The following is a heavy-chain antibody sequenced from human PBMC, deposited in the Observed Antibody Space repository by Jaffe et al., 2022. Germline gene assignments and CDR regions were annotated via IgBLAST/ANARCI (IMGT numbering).Heavy chain of an antibody. Sequence: QVRLVESGGGVVQPGGSLRLSCSASGFSFSHFGMYWVRQAPGKGLEGVALVREDGTKQYYADSVKGRFTISRDNSKNTLYLQMNSLRAEDTAVYYCAKDATGSSVSPYYFDSWGQGTLVTVSS. D-gene: IGHD3-10*01. CDR1: GFSFSHFG. CDR3: AKDATGSSVSPYYFDS. CDR2: VREDGTKQ. V-gene: IGHV3-30*02. J-gene: IGHJ4*02.